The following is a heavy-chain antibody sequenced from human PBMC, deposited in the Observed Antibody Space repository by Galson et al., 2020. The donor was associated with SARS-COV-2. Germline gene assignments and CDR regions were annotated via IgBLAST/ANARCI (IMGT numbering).Heavy chain of an antibody. CDR1: GGSFSGYY. Sequence: SETLSLTCAVYGGSFSGYYWSWIRQPPGKGLEWIGEINHSGSTNYNPSLKSRVTISVDTSKNQFSLKLSSVTAADTAVYYCARDRDVWGSYRTLWRMDVWGQGTTVTVSS. CDR3: ARDRDVWGSYRTLWRMDV. V-gene: IGHV4-34*01. CDR2: INHSGST. D-gene: IGHD3-16*02. J-gene: IGHJ6*02.